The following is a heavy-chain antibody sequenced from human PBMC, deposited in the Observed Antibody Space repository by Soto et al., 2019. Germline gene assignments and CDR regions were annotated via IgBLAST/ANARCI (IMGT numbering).Heavy chain of an antibody. CDR1: GFTFSSYG. CDR2: ISYDGSNK. Sequence: QVQLVESGGGVVQPGRSLRLSCAASGFTFSSYGMHWVRQAPGKGLEWVAVISYDGSNKYYADSVKGRFTISRDNSKNTLYLQMNSLRAEDTAVYYCASYSGYDCFDYWGQGTLVTVSS. D-gene: IGHD5-12*01. V-gene: IGHV3-30*03. CDR3: ASYSGYDCFDY. J-gene: IGHJ4*02.